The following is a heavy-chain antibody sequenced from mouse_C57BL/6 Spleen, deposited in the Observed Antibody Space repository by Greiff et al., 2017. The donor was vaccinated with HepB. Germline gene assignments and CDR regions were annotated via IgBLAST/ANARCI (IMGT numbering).Heavy chain of an antibody. CDR2: ISSGGSYT. CDR3: ARHGSSYDYFDY. V-gene: IGHV5-6*01. CDR1: GFTFSSYG. J-gene: IGHJ2*01. Sequence: EVQGVESGGDLVKPGGSLKLSCAASGFTFSSYGMSWVRQTPDKRLEWVATISSGGSYTYSPDSVKGRFTISRDNAKNTLYLQMSSLKSEDTAMYYCARHGSSYDYFDYWGQGTTLTVSS. D-gene: IGHD1-1*01.